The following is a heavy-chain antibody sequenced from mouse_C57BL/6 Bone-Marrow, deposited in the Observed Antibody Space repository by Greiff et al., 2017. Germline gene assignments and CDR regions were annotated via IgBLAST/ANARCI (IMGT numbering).Heavy chain of an antibody. V-gene: IGHV1-85*01. CDR3: ARRGMVTTKGYYAMDY. J-gene: IGHJ4*01. CDR2: IYPRDGST. Sequence: VQLQQSGPELVKPGASVKLSCKASGYTFPSYDINWVKQRPGQGLEWIGWIYPRDGSTKYNEKFKGKATLTVDTSSSTAYMELHSLTSEDSAVYFCARRGMVTTKGYYAMDYWGQGTSVTVSS. CDR1: GYTFPSYD. D-gene: IGHD2-2*01.